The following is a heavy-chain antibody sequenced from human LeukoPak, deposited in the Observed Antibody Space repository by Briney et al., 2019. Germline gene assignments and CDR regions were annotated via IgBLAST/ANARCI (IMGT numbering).Heavy chain of an antibody. D-gene: IGHD6-19*01. CDR3: AKVSGSVAGTSLDY. V-gene: IGHV3-33*06. CDR1: GFTFSSYG. J-gene: IGHJ4*02. Sequence: GGSLRLSCAASGFTFSSYGMHWVRQAPGKGLEWVAVIWYGGSNKYYADSVKGRFTISRDNSKNTLYLQMNSLRAEDTAVYYCAKVSGSVAGTSLDYWGQGTLVTVSS. CDR2: IWYGGSNK.